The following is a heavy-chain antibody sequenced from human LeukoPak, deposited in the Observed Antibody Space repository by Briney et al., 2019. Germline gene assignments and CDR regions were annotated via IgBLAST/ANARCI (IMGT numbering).Heavy chain of an antibody. CDR1: GFTFDDYG. V-gene: IGHV3-20*01. CDR2: INWNGGST. J-gene: IGHJ6*03. CDR3: ATMPRVGQWLVHGPYYMGV. D-gene: IGHD6-19*01. Sequence: GGSLRLSCAASGFTFDDYGMSWVRQAPGKGLEWVSGINWNGGSTGYADSVKGRFTISRDNAKNSLYLQMNSLRAEDTALYHCATMPRVGQWLVHGPYYMGVWGKGTTVTVSS.